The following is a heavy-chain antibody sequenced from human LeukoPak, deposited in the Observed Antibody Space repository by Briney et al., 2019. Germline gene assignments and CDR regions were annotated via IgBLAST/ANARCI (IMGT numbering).Heavy chain of an antibody. CDR1: EFSVGSNY. V-gene: IGHV3-21*01. CDR3: ARGLVGATTPYDY. J-gene: IGHJ4*02. Sequence: GGSLRLSCAASEFSVGSNYMTWVRQAPGKGLEWVSSISSSSSYIYYADSVKGRFTISRDNAKNSLYLQMNSLRAEDTAVYYCARGLVGATTPYDYWGQGTLVTVSS. CDR2: ISSSSSYI. D-gene: IGHD1-26*01.